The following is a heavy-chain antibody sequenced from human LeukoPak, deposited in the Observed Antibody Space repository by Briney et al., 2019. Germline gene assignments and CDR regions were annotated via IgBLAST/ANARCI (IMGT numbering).Heavy chain of an antibody. Sequence: GGSLRLSCAASGFTFSSYGMNWVRQAPGKGLEWVSSISSSSTYIYYADSVKGRFTISRDNSKNTLYLQINSLLAEDTAVYYCARDPGQDGYNDYWGRGTLVTVSA. CDR1: GFTFSSYG. V-gene: IGHV3-21*01. J-gene: IGHJ4*02. D-gene: IGHD5-24*01. CDR3: ARDPGQDGYNDY. CDR2: ISSSSTYI.